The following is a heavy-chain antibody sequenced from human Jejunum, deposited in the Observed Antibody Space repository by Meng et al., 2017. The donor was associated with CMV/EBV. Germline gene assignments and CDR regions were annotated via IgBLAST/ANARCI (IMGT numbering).Heavy chain of an antibody. J-gene: IGHJ3*02. Sequence: SYCMHWVRKAPGKGLEWVAFTRYDENNKNYAGSVKSRFTISRDNSRNTLYLQMNSLRAEDTAVYYCAKVSVSFSWGYSDAFGTWGQGTMVTVSS. CDR1: SYC. V-gene: IGHV3-30*02. D-gene: IGHD2-21*01. CDR2: TRYDENNK. CDR3: AKVSVSFSWGYSDAFGT.